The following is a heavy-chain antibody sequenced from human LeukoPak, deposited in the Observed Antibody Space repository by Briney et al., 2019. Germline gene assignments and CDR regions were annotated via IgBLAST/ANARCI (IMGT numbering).Heavy chain of an antibody. D-gene: IGHD3-10*01. Sequence: AYIYSSGSTKYNPSLKSRVTIFVDTSKNQFSLKVSYVTAADTAVYYCARGGLWPTWYFDYWGQGTLVTVSS. V-gene: IGHV4-59*09. J-gene: IGHJ4*02. CDR2: IYSSGST. CDR3: ARGGLWPTWYFDY.